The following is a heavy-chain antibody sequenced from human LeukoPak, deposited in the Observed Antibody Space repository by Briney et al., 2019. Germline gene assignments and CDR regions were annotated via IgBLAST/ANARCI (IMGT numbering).Heavy chain of an antibody. CDR2: IYYSGST. CDR3: ARRLVGTSVLNDAFDI. J-gene: IGHJ3*02. Sequence: PSENLSLTCTVSGGSISSSSYFWGWIRQPPGKGVGWIGSIYYSGSTYYNPSLKSRVTISVDTSKNQFSLKLSSVTAADTAVYYCARRLVGTSVLNDAFDIWGQGTMVTVSS. CDR1: GGSISSSSYF. D-gene: IGHD2-15*01. V-gene: IGHV4-39*01.